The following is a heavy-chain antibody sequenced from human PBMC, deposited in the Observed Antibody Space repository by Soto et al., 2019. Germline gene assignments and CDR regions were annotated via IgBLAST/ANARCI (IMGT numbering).Heavy chain of an antibody. CDR2: IKQDGSEK. J-gene: IGHJ4*02. D-gene: IGHD6-19*01. V-gene: IGHV3-7*03. CDR1: GFTFSSYW. Sequence: EVQLVESGGGLVQPGGSLRLSCAASGFTFSSYWMSWVRQAPGKGLEWVANIKQDGSEKYYVDSVKGRFTISRDNAKNSRFLQMTSLRAEDTAVYYCAREQWLPHYYFDYWGQGTLVTVSS. CDR3: AREQWLPHYYFDY.